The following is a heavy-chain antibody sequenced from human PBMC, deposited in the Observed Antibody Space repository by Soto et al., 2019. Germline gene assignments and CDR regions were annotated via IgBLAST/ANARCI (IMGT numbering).Heavy chain of an antibody. Sequence: GASVKVSCKASGYTFTGYYMHWVLQAPGQGLEWLGWISTYNVDTKYAQKVQGRVTMTTDTSTNTAYMELRSLRSDDTAVYYCARTRKTPMVNFGTYYFDYWGQGTLVTVSS. J-gene: IGHJ4*02. V-gene: IGHV1-18*04. CDR2: ISTYNVDT. CDR3: ARTRKTPMVNFGTYYFDY. D-gene: IGHD5-18*01. CDR1: GYTFTGYY.